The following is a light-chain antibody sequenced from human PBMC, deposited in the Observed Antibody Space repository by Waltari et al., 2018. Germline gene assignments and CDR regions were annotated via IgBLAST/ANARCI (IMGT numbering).Light chain of an antibody. CDR3: QQSYTSPRT. CDR1: ESFTVY. Sequence: DIQMTQSPSSVSASVGDRVTIICRASESFTVYLNWYQKKPGKAPNLLSYDATHIQTGVPPRFSGSGSGTQFTLTISSLQPEDFATYYCQQSYTSPRTFGQGTAVEI. J-gene: IGKJ1*01. CDR2: DAT. V-gene: IGKV1-39*01.